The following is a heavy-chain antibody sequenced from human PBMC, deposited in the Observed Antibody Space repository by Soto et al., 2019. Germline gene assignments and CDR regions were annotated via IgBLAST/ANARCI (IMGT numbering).Heavy chain of an antibody. Sequence: LSLTCTVSGGSISSYYWSWIRQPPGKGLEWIGYIYYSGSTNYNPSLKSRVTISVDTSKNQFSLKLSSVTAADTAVYYCARRYGDCFDYWGQGTLVTVSS. V-gene: IGHV4-59*08. CDR1: GGSISSYY. CDR3: ARRYGDCFDY. D-gene: IGHD4-17*01. CDR2: IYYSGST. J-gene: IGHJ4*02.